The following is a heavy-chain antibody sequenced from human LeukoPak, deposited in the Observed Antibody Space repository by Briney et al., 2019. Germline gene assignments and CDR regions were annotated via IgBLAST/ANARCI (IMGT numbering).Heavy chain of an antibody. CDR1: GGTFSSYA. CDR2: IIPIFGTA. D-gene: IGHD6-6*01. CDR3: ARAQIAARNWFDP. V-gene: IGHV1-69*13. Sequence: GASVKVSCKASGGTFSSYAISWVRQAPGQGLEWMGGIIPIFGTANYAQKFQGRVTITADESTSTAYMELSSLRSEDTAVYYCARAQIAARNWFDPWGQGTLVIVSS. J-gene: IGHJ5*02.